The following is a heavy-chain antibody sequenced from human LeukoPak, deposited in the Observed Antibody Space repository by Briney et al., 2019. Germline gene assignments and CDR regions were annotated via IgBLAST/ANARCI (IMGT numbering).Heavy chain of an antibody. D-gene: IGHD3-22*01. CDR2: ISTTSKTI. CDR1: GFTFSRYS. V-gene: IGHV3-48*01. J-gene: IGHJ3*02. CDR3: ASYFDSTGYFQAAYDM. Sequence: GGSLRLSCVASGFTFSRYSMNWVRQAPGKGLEWVSYISTTSKTIYYGDSVKGRFSISRDNGKNLLYLQMKSLRAEDTAVYHCASYFDSTGYFQAAYDMWGQGTLVTVSS.